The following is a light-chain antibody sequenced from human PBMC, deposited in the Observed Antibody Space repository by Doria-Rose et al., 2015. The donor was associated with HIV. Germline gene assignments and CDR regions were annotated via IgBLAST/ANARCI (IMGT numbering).Light chain of an antibody. CDR3: QQYYSYPRA. V-gene: IGKV1-8*01. J-gene: IGKJ5*01. CDR1: QGISSH. Sequence: MTQSPSSFSASTGDRVTITCRASQGISSHLAWYQQKPGKAPNLLIYAASTLQSGVPSRFGGSGSGTDFTLTISCLQSEDFATYYCQQYYSYPRAFGQGTRLEIK. CDR2: AAS.